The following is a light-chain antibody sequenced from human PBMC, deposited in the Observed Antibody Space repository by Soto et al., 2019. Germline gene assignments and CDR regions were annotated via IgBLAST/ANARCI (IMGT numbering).Light chain of an antibody. CDR3: CLYAGTFFV. J-gene: IGLJ1*01. Sequence: QSALTQPRSVSGSPGHSVTVSCTGTSSDIGAYNFVSWYQQHPGKAPKLLIYDVTKRPSGVPDRFAGSKSDNSASLTISGLQADDDADYFCCLYAGTFFVFGSGTKVTVL. CDR2: DVT. V-gene: IGLV2-11*01. CDR1: SSDIGAYNF.